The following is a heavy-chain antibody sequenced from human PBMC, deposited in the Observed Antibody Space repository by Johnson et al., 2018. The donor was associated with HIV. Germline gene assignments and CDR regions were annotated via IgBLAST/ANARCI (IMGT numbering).Heavy chain of an antibody. CDR2: IYADGTT. Sequence: VQLVESGGGLVQPGESLTISCAASGFIVSKNYMSWVRQTPGKGLEWVSVIYADGTTYYANSVRGRFTISRDNSKNTLYLQMNCLRADDTAVYYCARDHGLPLTATPNDAFDIWGHGTMVTVSS. D-gene: IGHD2-21*02. J-gene: IGHJ3*02. CDR3: ARDHGLPLTATPNDAFDI. CDR1: GFIVSKNY. V-gene: IGHV3-66*01.